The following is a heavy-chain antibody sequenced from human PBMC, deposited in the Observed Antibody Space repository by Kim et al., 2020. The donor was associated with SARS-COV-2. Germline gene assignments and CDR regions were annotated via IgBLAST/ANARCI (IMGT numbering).Heavy chain of an antibody. V-gene: IGHV3-48*03. J-gene: IGHJ3*02. Sequence: GGSLRLSCAASGFTFSSYQMNWVRQAPGKGLEWVSYISGSGSTIYYADSVKGRFTISRDNANNSLYLQMNSLRAEDTAVYYCARLRRFTDDAFDIWGQGTMVTVSS. D-gene: IGHD3-3*01. CDR3: ARLRRFTDDAFDI. CDR1: GFTFSSYQ. CDR2: ISGSGSTI.